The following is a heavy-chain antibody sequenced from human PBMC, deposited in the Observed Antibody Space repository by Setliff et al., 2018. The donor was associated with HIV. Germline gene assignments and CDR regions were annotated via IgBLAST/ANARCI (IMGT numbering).Heavy chain of an antibody. CDR1: GGSISSHY. CDR3: ARDGPLEGSYRYYYYYMDV. Sequence: NPSETLSLTCTVSGGSISSHYWSWIRQPPGKGLEWIGYIYYSGSTNYNPSLKSRVTISVDTSKNQFSLKLSSVTAADTAVYYCARDGPLEGSYRYYYYYMDVWGKGTTVTVSS. J-gene: IGHJ6*03. CDR2: IYYSGST. V-gene: IGHV4-59*11. D-gene: IGHD3-10*01.